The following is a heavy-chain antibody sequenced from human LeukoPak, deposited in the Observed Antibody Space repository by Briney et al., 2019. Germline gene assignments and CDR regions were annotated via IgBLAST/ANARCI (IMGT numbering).Heavy chain of an antibody. J-gene: IGHJ3*02. CDR3: VKEGNGAFDI. CDR2: VSSIGGST. D-gene: IGHD2-8*01. V-gene: IGHV3-64D*09. Sequence: GGSLRLSCSASGFTFSSYVMFWVRQAPGKGLECVSAVSSIGGSTYYADSVKGRFTISRDNSKNTLYLQMISLRPEDTAVYYCVKEGNGAFDIWGQGTMVTVSS. CDR1: GFTFSSYV.